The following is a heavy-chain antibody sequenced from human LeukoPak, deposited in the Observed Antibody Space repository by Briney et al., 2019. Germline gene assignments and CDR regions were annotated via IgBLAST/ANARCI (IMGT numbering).Heavy chain of an antibody. V-gene: IGHV3-53*01. CDR1: GFTVNTNY. Sequence: PGGSLRLSCAASGFTVNTNYMSWVRQAPGKGLEWVSVIFRDDTTYYADSVRGRFTISRDNSKNTLYLQMNNLRAEDTAVYYCARAAYDIDSYIVNHDYWVQGTLVTVSS. D-gene: IGHD3-16*02. CDR2: IFRDDTT. CDR3: ARAAYDIDSYIVNHDY. J-gene: IGHJ4*02.